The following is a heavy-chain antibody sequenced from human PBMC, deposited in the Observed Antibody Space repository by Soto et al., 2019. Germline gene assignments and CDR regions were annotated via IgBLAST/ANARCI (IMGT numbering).Heavy chain of an antibody. Sequence: SETLSLTCTVSGGSIISGNYYWSLIRQPPGKGLEWIGFISYSGSTYYSTSLKSRVTISVDTSKSQFSLNLSFVTAADTAVYYCANFNWYFDLWGRGTLVTVSS. V-gene: IGHV4-30-4*01. CDR3: ANFNWYFDL. CDR1: GGSIISGNYY. CDR2: ISYSGST. D-gene: IGHD1-7*01. J-gene: IGHJ2*01.